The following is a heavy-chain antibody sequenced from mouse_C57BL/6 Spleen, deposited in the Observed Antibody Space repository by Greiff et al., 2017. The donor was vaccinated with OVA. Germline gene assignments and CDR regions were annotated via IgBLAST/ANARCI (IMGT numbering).Heavy chain of an antibody. V-gene: IGHV5-17*01. CDR3: ARGYGSPFDY. D-gene: IGHD1-1*01. CDR2: ISSGSSTI. CDR1: GFTFSDYG. J-gene: IGHJ2*01. Sequence: EVQLVESGGGLVKPGGSLKLSCAASGFTFSDYGMHWVRQAPEKGLEWVAYISSGSSTIYYADTVKGRITISRDNAKNTLFLQMTSLRSEDTAMYYCARGYGSPFDYWGQGTTLTVSS.